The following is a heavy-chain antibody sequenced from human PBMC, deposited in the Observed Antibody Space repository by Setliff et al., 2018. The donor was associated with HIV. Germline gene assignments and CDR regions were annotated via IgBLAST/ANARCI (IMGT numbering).Heavy chain of an antibody. J-gene: IGHJ4*02. Sequence: GGSLRLSCAAAGVTVSTYYMSWVRQAPGKGLEWVSTIYSGGSTYHADSVKGRFTLSRDTSKNTLFLQMNSLRPEDAAVYYCARVRLYNTALDYWGQGTLVTVSS. D-gene: IGHD3-3*01. V-gene: IGHV3-66*02. CDR2: IYSGGST. CDR3: ARVRLYNTALDY. CDR1: GVTVSTYY.